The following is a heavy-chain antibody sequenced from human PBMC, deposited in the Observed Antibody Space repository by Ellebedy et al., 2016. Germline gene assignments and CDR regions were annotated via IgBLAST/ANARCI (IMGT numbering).Heavy chain of an antibody. J-gene: IGHJ4*02. V-gene: IGHV3-15*01. CDR3: TTVTSVAVR. CDR1: GFTFANAW. CDR2: IKSKSDGGTT. D-gene: IGHD6-19*01. Sequence: GESLKISCAASGFTFANAWMTRVRQVPGKGPEWVGRIKSKSDGGTTDYAVPVKGRFSISRDDSKNMFFLQMNRLEIEDTAVYYCTTVTSVAVRWGQGTRVTVSS.